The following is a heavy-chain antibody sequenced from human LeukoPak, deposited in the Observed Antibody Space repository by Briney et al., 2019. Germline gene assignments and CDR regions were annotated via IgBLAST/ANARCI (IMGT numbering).Heavy chain of an antibody. CDR2: ISGSGGST. CDR1: GFTFSSYA. Sequence: PGGSLRLSCAASGFTFSSYAMSWVRQAPGKGLEWVSAISGSGGSTYYADSVKGRFTISRDNSKNTLYLQMNSLRAEDTAVYYCARDEGSSYYFDYWGQGTLVTVSS. D-gene: IGHD6-6*01. J-gene: IGHJ4*02. V-gene: IGHV3-23*01. CDR3: ARDEGSSYYFDY.